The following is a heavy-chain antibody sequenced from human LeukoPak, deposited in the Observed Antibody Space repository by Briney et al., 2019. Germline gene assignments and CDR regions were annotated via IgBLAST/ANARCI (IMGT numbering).Heavy chain of an antibody. D-gene: IGHD3-9*01. J-gene: IGHJ4*02. CDR1: GFTFSSYA. Sequence: GSLRLSCAASGFTFSSYAMSWVRQAPGKGLEWVSAISGSGGSTYYADSVKGRFTISRDNYKNTLYLQMNSLRAEDTAVYYCAKEGHGLRYFDWLFREFDYWGQGTLVTVSS. CDR2: ISGSGGST. V-gene: IGHV3-23*01. CDR3: AKEGHGLRYFDWLFREFDY.